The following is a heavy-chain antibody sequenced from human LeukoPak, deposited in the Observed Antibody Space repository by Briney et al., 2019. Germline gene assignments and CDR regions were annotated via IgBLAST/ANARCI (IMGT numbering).Heavy chain of an antibody. D-gene: IGHD6-13*01. CDR2: IYTSGST. CDR3: ARGNTGYSSSWFDY. V-gene: IGHV4-4*07. J-gene: IGHJ4*02. CDR1: GGSISSYY. Sequence: PSETLSLTCTVSGGSISSYYWSWIRQPAGKGLEWIGRIYTSGSTNYNPSLKSRVTMSVDTSKNQFSLKLSSVTAADTAVYHCARGNTGYSSSWFDYWGQGTLVTVSS.